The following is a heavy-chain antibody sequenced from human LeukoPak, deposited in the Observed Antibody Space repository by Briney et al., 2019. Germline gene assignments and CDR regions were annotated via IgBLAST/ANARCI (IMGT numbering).Heavy chain of an antibody. D-gene: IGHD3-22*01. CDR2: IPSSGGST. CDR1: GFTFNNYA. CDR3: AKHMGSSSGYYFPD. V-gene: IGHV3-23*01. Sequence: AGSLRLSCAAAGFTFNNYAMSWVRQAPGKGLEWVSTIPSSGGSTYYADSVKGRFTISRDNSKHTLYLQMNSLRAEDTAVYYCAKHMGSSSGYYFPDWGRGTLVTVSS. J-gene: IGHJ4*02.